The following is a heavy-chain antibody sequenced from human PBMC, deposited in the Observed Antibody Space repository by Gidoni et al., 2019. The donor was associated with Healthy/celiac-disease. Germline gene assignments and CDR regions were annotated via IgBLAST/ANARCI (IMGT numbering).Heavy chain of an antibody. CDR3: ARGCSSTSCRNPPEDY. CDR2: ISAYNGNT. J-gene: IGHJ4*02. CDR1: GYTFTSYG. Sequence: QAQMVQSGAEVKKPGASVKVSCKAAGYTFTSYGISWVRQAPGQGLEWMGWISAYNGNTNYAPQLQGTVTMTPDTSTSTAYMELRSLRSDDPAVYYCARGCSSTSCRNPPEDYWGQGTLVTVSS. D-gene: IGHD2-2*01. V-gene: IGHV1-18*01.